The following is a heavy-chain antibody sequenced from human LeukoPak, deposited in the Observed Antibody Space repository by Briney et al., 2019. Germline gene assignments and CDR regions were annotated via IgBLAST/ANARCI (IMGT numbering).Heavy chain of an antibody. CDR3: ATVGDSSGYYYWWFDP. CDR1: GYTLTELS. CDR2: FDPEDGET. D-gene: IGHD3-22*01. V-gene: IGHV1-24*01. Sequence: ASVKVSCKVSGYTLTELSMHWVRQAPGKGLEWMGGFDPEDGETIYAQKFQGRVTMTEDTSTDTAYMELSSLRSEDTAVYYCATVGDSSGYYYWWFDPWGQGTLVTVSS. J-gene: IGHJ5*02.